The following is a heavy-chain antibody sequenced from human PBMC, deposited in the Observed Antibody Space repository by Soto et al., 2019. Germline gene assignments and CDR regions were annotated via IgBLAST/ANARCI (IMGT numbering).Heavy chain of an antibody. CDR2: IWYDGSNK. Sequence: QVQLVESGGGVVQPGRSLRLSCAASGFTFSSYGMHWVRQAPGKGLEWVAVIWYDGSNKYYADSVKGRFTISRDNSKNTLYLQMNSLRAEDTAVYYCARDSSAYYDSSGYAGYWGQGTLVTVSS. V-gene: IGHV3-33*01. J-gene: IGHJ4*02. CDR3: ARDSSAYYDSSGYAGY. D-gene: IGHD3-22*01. CDR1: GFTFSSYG.